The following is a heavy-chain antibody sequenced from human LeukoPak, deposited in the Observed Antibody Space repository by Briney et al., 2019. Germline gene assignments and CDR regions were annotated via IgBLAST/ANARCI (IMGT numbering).Heavy chain of an antibody. CDR1: GFTFSRYT. J-gene: IGHJ4*02. CDR2: ISSSSSTI. V-gene: IGHV3-48*01. CDR3: ATGVSGPIDS. Sequence: PGGSLRLSCAASGFTFSRYTMNWVRQAPGKGLEWISYISSSSSTIYYADSVKGRFTISRDNANNSVNLQMNSLRAEDTAVYYCATGVSGPIDSWGQGTLVTVPS. D-gene: IGHD5-12*01.